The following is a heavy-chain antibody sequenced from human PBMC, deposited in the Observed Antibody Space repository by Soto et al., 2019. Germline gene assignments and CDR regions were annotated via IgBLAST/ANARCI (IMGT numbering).Heavy chain of an antibody. V-gene: IGHV4-34*01. J-gene: IGHJ5*02. Sequence: QVQLQQWGAGLLKPSETLSLTCAVYGGSFSGYYWSWIRQPPGKGLEWIGEINHSGSTNYNPSLKSRVTISVDTSKNQFSLKLSSVTAADTAVYYCARAEVVPAALTARVWFDPWGQGTLVTVSS. CDR2: INHSGST. D-gene: IGHD2-2*01. CDR1: GGSFSGYY. CDR3: ARAEVVPAALTARVWFDP.